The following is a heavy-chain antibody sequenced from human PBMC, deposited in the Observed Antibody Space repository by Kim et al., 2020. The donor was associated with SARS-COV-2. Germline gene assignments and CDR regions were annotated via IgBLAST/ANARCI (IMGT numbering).Heavy chain of an antibody. V-gene: IGHV1-46*01. CDR3: ARTMQTPESNPQYYFDY. Sequence: ASVKVSCKASGYTFTSYYMHWVRQAPGQGLEWMGIINPSGGSTSYAQKFQGRVTMTRDTSTSAVYMELSSLRSEDTAVYYCARTMQTPESNPQYYFDYWGQGSLVTVSS. D-gene: IGHD2-2*01. CDR1: GYTFTSYY. J-gene: IGHJ4*02. CDR2: INPSGGST.